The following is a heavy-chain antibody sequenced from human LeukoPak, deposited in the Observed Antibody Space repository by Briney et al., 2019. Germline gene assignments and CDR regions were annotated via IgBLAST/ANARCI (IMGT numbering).Heavy chain of an antibody. J-gene: IGHJ6*02. V-gene: IGHV3-23*01. CDR3: AREFGFWSGYYNYGMDV. CDR2: ISGSGGST. Sequence: GSLRLSCAASGFTFSSYAMNWVRQAPGKGLEWVSAISGSGGSTYYADSVKGRFTISRDNSKNTLYLQMNSLRAEDTAVYYCAREFGFWSGYYNYGMDVWGQGTTVTVSS. CDR1: GFTFSSYA. D-gene: IGHD3-3*01.